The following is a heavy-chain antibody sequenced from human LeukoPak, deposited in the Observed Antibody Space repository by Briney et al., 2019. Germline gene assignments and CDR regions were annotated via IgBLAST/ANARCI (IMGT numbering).Heavy chain of an antibody. CDR2: IYYSGST. Sequence: SETLSLTCTVSGGSISSYYWSWIRQPPGKGLEWIGYIYYSGSTNYNPSLKSRVTISVDTSKNQFSLKLSSVTAADTAVYYCARDSGNYYSNAFDIWGQGTMVTVSS. D-gene: IGHD1-26*01. CDR1: GGSISSYY. J-gene: IGHJ3*02. CDR3: ARDSGNYYSNAFDI. V-gene: IGHV4-59*01.